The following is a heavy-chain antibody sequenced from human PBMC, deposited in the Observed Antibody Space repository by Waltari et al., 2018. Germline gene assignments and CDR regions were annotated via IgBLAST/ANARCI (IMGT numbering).Heavy chain of an antibody. CDR1: GYTFTSYY. V-gene: IGHV1-46*01. CDR2: INPSGGST. J-gene: IGHJ4*02. Sequence: QVQLVQSGAEVKKPGASVKVSCKASGYTFTSYYMHWVRQAPGQGLEWMGIINPSGGSTSDEQKFQGRVTMTRDTSTSTGYMELSSLRSEDTAVYYCARGGRGYPAGEYWGQGTLVTVSS. D-gene: IGHD3-16*01. CDR3: ARGGRGYPAGEY.